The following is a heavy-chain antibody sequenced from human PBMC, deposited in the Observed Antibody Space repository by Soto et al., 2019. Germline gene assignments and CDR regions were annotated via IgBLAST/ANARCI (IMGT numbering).Heavy chain of an antibody. Sequence: PEGSLRLTCAASGITVTSYYMSWIRHAPGKGLEWVSLIYTGGNTNYADSVKGRFTISRHNSKNTLYLQMNSLRAEDTAVYYCARDYYYGSGNYYRADYYHYGMDVWRQRPTVPACS. V-gene: IGHV3-53*01. D-gene: IGHD3-10*01. CDR2: IYTGGNT. CDR1: GITVTSYY. J-gene: IGHJ6*02. CDR3: ARDYYYGSGNYYRADYYHYGMDV.